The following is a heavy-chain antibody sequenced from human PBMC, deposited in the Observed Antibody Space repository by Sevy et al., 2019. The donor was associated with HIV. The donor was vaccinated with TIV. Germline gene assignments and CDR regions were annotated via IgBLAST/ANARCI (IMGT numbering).Heavy chain of an antibody. CDR2: ISASGGYT. CDR3: AKEDISGDA. CDR1: GFTFISYP. V-gene: IGHV3-23*01. Sequence: GGSLRLSCAASGFTFISYPMSWVRQAPGKGLEWVSSISASGGYTYYAASVKGRLTLYRDNSRNTVDLEINSLRAEDTAIYYCAKEDISGDAWGQGTLVTVSS. J-gene: IGHJ5*02. D-gene: IGHD6-19*01.